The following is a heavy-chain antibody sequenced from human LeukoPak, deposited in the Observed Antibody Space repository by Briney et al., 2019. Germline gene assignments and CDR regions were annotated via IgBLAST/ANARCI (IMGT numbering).Heavy chain of an antibody. V-gene: IGHV3-21*01. Sequence: GGSLRLSCVASGFTFSDYSMDWVRQSPGKGLEWVASISSSTTYIFYADSVKGRFTISRDNAKNSLYLQMNSLRAEDTAVYYCATRPQQLVRNYWGQGTLVTVSS. D-gene: IGHD6-13*01. CDR3: ATRPQQLVRNY. CDR1: GFTFSDYS. CDR2: ISSSTTYI. J-gene: IGHJ4*02.